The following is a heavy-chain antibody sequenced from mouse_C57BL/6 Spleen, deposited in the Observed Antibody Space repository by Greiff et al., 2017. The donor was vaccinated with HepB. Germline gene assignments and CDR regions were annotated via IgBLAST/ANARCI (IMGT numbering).Heavy chain of an antibody. CDR1: GYTFTSYW. CDR2: IDPSDSYT. J-gene: IGHJ4*01. D-gene: IGHD1-1*01. Sequence: VQLQQPGAELVMPGASVKLSCKASGYTFTSYWMHWVKQRPGQGLEWIGEIDPSDSYTNYNQKFKGKSTLTVDKSSSTAYMQLSSLTSEDSAVYYCARGTVVQDYAMDYWGQGTSVTVSS. CDR3: ARGTVVQDYAMDY. V-gene: IGHV1-69*01.